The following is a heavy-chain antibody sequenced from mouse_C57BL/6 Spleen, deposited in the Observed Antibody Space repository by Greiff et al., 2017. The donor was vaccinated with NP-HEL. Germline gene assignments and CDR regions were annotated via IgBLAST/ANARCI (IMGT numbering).Heavy chain of an antibody. CDR3: ARDGGYPWFAY. D-gene: IGHD2-2*01. CDR1: GFAFSSSW. V-gene: IGHV1-82*01. J-gene: IGHJ3*01. CDR2: IYPGDGDT. Sequence: QVQLQQSGPELVKPGASVKISCKASGFAFSSSWMYWVKQRPGKGLEWIGRIYPGDGDTNYNGKFKGKATLTADKCTSTAYMQVSSLASEDSAVYFCARDGGYPWFAYWGQGTLVTVSA.